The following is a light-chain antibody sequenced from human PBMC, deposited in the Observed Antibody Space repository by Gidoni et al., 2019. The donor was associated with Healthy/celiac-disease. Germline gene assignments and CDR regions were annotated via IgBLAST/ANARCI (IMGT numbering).Light chain of an antibody. CDR2: GAA. CDR1: QSVSSSY. J-gene: IGKJ2*01. Sequence: ELVLTQSPGTLSLSPGERATLACRASQSVSSSYLAWYQQKPGQAPRLLIYGAASRAPGIPDRFSGSGSGTDFTLTISRLEPEDLAVYYCQQYGSSPLYTFGQGTKLEIK. V-gene: IGKV3-20*01. CDR3: QQYGSSPLYT.